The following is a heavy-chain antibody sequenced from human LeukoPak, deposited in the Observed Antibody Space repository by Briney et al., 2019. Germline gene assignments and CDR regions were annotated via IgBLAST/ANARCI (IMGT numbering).Heavy chain of an antibody. CDR3: ARVSAAGGTRLFDY. V-gene: IGHV4-59*01. CDR2: IHYTGST. Sequence: SETLSLTCTVSGGSISSYYWSWIRQSPGKGLECIGYIHYTGSTNYNPSLKSRVTISLDTSKNQFSLKLNSVTTTDSAVYYCARVSAAGGTRLFDYWGQGTLVTVSS. D-gene: IGHD6-13*01. J-gene: IGHJ4*02. CDR1: GGSISSYY.